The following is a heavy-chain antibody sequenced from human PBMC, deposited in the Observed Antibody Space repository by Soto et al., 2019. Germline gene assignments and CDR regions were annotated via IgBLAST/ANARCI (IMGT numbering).Heavy chain of an antibody. CDR2: IIPIFGTA. CDR3: ARAQYYDFWGGYYRYNWFDP. CDR1: GGTFSSYA. J-gene: IGHJ5*02. D-gene: IGHD3-3*01. V-gene: IGHV1-69*13. Sequence: SVKVSCKASGGTFSSYAISWVRQAPGQGLEWMGGIIPIFGTANYAQKFQGRVTITADESTSTAYMELSSLRSEDTAVYYCARAQYYDFWGGYYRYNWFDPWGQGTLVTVSS.